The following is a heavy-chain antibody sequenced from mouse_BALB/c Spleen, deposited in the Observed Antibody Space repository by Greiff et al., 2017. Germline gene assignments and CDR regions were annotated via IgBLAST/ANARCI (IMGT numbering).Heavy chain of an antibody. D-gene: IGHD1-1*01. J-gene: IGHJ3*01. Sequence: DLVKPGASVKLSCKASGYTFTSYWINWIKQRPGQGLEWIGRIAPGSGSTYYNEMFKGKATLTVDTSSSTAYIQLSSLSSEDSAVYFCARCEDTVEGTWFAYWGQGTLVTVSA. CDR2: IAPGSGST. V-gene: IGHV1S41*01. CDR3: ARCEDTVEGTWFAY. CDR1: GYTFTSYW.